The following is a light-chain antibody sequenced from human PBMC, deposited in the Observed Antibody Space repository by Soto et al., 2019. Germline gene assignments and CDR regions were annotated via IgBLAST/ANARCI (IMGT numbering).Light chain of an antibody. CDR2: DAS. J-gene: IGKJ4*01. V-gene: IGKV1-13*02. CDR3: QQCNGCPLT. CDR1: QDIGSA. Sequence: IQLTQSPSSLSASVGDRVTITCRAGQDIGSALAWYQQRPGKAPKLLLYDASNLEAGVPSRFSGSGSGTDFTLTITSLRPEDFATYCCQQCNGCPLTFGGGTKVQIK.